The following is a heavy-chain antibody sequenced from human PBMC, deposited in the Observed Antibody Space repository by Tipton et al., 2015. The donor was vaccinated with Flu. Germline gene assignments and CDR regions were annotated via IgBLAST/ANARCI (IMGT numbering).Heavy chain of an antibody. CDR1: GGSISSSSYY. CDR2: INYNGNT. Sequence: TLSLTCTVSGGSISSSSYYWGWIRQPPGKGLEWIGYINYNGNTNDNPSLKSRLSMSIDTSKSQVSLKLTSVAAADTAMYYCARDVVTTGGYEYWGQGIRVTVSP. CDR3: ARDVVTTGGYEY. V-gene: IGHV4-61*05. D-gene: IGHD4-17*01. J-gene: IGHJ4*02.